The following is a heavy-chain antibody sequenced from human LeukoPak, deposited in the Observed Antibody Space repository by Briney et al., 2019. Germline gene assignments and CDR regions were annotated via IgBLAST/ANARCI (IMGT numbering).Heavy chain of an antibody. CDR1: GFNFGSYG. Sequence: GGSLRLSCVASGFNFGSYGIQWVRQAPGKGLEWVAIIWYNGGNKYYEDSVRGRFTVSRDNSKNTAWLQMDSLRVEDTAVYYCARDRDVDTAMVTGSFDYWGQGTLVTVSS. V-gene: IGHV3-33*01. CDR3: ARDRDVDTAMVTGSFDY. J-gene: IGHJ4*02. D-gene: IGHD5-18*01. CDR2: IWYNGGNK.